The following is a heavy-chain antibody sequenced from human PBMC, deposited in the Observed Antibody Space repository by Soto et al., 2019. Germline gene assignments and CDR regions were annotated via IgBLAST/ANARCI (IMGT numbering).Heavy chain of an antibody. CDR3: AKASMVRGVIIPYFDY. J-gene: IGHJ4*02. CDR1: GFTFSSYA. Sequence: GGSLRLSCAASGFTFSSYAISWVRQAPGKGLEWVSAISGSGGSTYYADSVKGRFTISRDNSKNTLYLQMNSLRAEDTAVYYCAKASMVRGVIIPYFDYWGQGTLVTVSS. V-gene: IGHV3-23*01. D-gene: IGHD3-10*01. CDR2: ISGSGGST.